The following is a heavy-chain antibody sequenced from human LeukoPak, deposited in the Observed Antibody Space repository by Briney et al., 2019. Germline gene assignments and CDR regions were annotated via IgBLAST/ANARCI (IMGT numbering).Heavy chain of an antibody. D-gene: IGHD5-12*01. CDR1: GFTFSSYA. Sequence: GGSLRLSCAASGFTFSSYAMSWVRQAPGKGLEWVSVISGGGTSTYYADSVKGRFTISKDNSRNTLYLQMNSLRAEDTAVYYCAKDQRLLYDKWLRFYYGAFDIWGQGTMVTVSS. CDR2: ISGGGTST. V-gene: IGHV3-23*01. J-gene: IGHJ3*02. CDR3: AKDQRLLYDKWLRFYYGAFDI.